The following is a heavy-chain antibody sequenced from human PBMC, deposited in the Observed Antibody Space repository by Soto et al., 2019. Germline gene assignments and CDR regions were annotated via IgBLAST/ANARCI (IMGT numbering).Heavy chain of an antibody. CDR3: ARDYYDSSESMDV. CDR1: GVSISGYY. D-gene: IGHD3-22*01. V-gene: IGHV4-59*01. CDR2: IYSSSGNT. J-gene: IGHJ6*02. Sequence: SETLSLTCTVSGVSISGYYWAWIRQPPGKRLEWIGYIYSSSGNTDYNPSLNRRATISIDMSKNQVSLRLRAVTAADTAMYYCARDYYDSSESMDVWGQGTTVTVSS.